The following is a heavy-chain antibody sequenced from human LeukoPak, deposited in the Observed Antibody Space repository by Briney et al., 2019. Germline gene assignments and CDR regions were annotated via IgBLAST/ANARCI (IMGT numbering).Heavy chain of an antibody. J-gene: IGHJ4*02. CDR3: VRQGYTSSSRFDF. V-gene: IGHV5-51*01. CDR2: IYPGDSDT. Sequence: GESLKISCQGSGYSFTSYWIGWVRQMPGKGLEWMGIIYPGDSDTGYSPSFQGQVTISADRSISTAYLQWSSLQASDTAMYYCVRQGYTSSSRFDFWGQGTLVTVSS. CDR1: GYSFTSYW. D-gene: IGHD6-6*01.